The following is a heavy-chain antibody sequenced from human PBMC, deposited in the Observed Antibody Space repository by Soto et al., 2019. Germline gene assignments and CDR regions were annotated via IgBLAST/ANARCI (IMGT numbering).Heavy chain of an antibody. D-gene: IGHD2-15*01. CDR2: IYYSGST. J-gene: IGHJ6*02. CDR3: ARDREYCSGGSCSRKNHYYYYYYGVDV. V-gene: IGHV4-31*03. Sequence: NPSETLSLTCTVSGGSISSGGYYWSWIRQHPGKGLEWIGYIYYSGSTYYNPSLKSRVTISVDTSKNQFSLKLSSVTAADTAVYYCARDREYCSGGSCSRKNHYYYYYYGVDVWGQGTTVTVSS. CDR1: GGSISSGGYY.